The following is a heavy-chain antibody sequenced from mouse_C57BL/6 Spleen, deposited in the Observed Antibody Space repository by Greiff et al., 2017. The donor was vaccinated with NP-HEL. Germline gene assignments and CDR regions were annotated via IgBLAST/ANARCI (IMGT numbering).Heavy chain of an antibody. J-gene: IGHJ3*01. Sequence: EVQLVESGGGLVKPGGSLKLSCAASGFTFSSYAMSWVRQTPEKRLEWVATISDGGSYTYYPDNVKGRFTISRDNAKNNLYLQMSHLKSEDTAMYYCAREGQLRVFAYWGQGTLVTVSA. CDR3: AREGQLRVFAY. D-gene: IGHD3-2*02. CDR2: ISDGGSYT. V-gene: IGHV5-4*01. CDR1: GFTFSSYA.